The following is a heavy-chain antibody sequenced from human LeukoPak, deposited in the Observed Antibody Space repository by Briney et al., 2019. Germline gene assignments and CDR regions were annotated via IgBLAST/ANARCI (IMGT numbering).Heavy chain of an antibody. CDR3: ARLVITFGGVYYFDY. D-gene: IGHD3-16*01. Sequence: GGSLRLSCAASGFSFSDFFMTWIRQAPGRGLEWLSYINDSGSYTNYADSVQGRFISARDSATNSLYLYMSTLRAEDTAVYFCARLVITFGGVYYFDYWGQGTLVTVSS. J-gene: IGHJ4*02. CDR1: GFSFSDFF. CDR2: INDSGSYT. V-gene: IGHV3-11*03.